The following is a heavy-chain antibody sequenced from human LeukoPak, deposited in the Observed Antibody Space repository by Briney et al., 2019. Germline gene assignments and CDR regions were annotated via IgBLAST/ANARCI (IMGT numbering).Heavy chain of an antibody. CDR1: GYTFTSYG. J-gene: IGHJ1*01. D-gene: IGHD4-17*01. Sequence: ASVKVSCKASGYTFTSYGISWVRQAPGPGLEWMGWISAYNGNTNYEQDLQGRVTMTTDTSTSTAYMELRSLRSDDTAVYYCAREGQYGDYVHFQHWGQGTLVTVSS. CDR3: AREGQYGDYVHFQH. V-gene: IGHV1-18*01. CDR2: ISAYNGNT.